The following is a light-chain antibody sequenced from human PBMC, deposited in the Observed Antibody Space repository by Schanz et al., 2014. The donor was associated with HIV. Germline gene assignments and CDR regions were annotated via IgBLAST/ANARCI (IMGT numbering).Light chain of an antibody. CDR2: GNN. CDR1: SSNIGAGYD. V-gene: IGLV1-40*01. Sequence: QSVLTQPPSVSGAPGQRVTISCAGSSSNIGAGYDVHWYHHLPGSAPKLLISGNNNRPSGVPDRFSGSKSGTSASLAITGRQAEDEADYYCQSYDTTLSAILFGGGTKLTVL. CDR3: QSYDTTLSAIL. J-gene: IGLJ2*01.